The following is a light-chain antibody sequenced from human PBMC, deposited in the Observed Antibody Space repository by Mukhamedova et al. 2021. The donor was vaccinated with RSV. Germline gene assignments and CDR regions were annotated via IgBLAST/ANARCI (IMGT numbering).Light chain of an antibody. CDR2: DAS. J-gene: IGKJ4*01. V-gene: IGKV1-33*01. Sequence: WYQRRVHGKAPKLLIYDASNLETGVPPRFSGSGSGTDFTFTISSLQPEDIATYYCQQYDNLLTFGGGTKVEIK. CDR3: QQYDNLLT.